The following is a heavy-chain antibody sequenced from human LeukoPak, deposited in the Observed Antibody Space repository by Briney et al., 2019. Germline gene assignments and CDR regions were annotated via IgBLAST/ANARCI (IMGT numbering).Heavy chain of an antibody. V-gene: IGHV4-34*01. CDR3: ARSGFRYSSSWT. D-gene: IGHD6-13*01. Sequence: SETLSLTCAVYGGSFSGYYWSWIRQPPGKGLEWIGEINHSGSTNYNPSLKRRVTISVDTSKNQFSLKLSSVTAADTAVYYCARSGFRYSSSWTWGQGTLVTVSS. CDR2: INHSGST. CDR1: GGSFSGYY. J-gene: IGHJ5*02.